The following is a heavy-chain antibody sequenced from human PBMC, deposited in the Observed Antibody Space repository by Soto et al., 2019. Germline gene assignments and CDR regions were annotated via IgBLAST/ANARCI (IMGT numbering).Heavy chain of an antibody. CDR2: VSTSGRST. D-gene: IGHD1-20*01. V-gene: IGHV3-64D*06. CDR3: TKRPMCARDCWYFDD. CDR1: GFIFSEST. Sequence: EVQLVESGGGLVQPGGSLRLSCSASGFIFSESTIYWVRQVPGKGLEAISAVSTSGRSTYYADSVKDRFTISRDNSKNTLLLQMGSLRVEDTAIYFCTKRPMCARDCWYFDDWGQGTLVTVSS. J-gene: IGHJ4*02.